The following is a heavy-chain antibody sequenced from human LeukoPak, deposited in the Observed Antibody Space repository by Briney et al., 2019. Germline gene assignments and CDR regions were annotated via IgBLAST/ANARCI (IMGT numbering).Heavy chain of an antibody. CDR1: GYTFTSYD. V-gene: IGHV1-8*01. J-gene: IGHJ6*02. CDR3: ARDSYGSGSYSPRGLDITHYYYYYGMDV. Sequence: GASVKVSCKASGYTFTSYDINWVRQATGQGLEWMGWMNPNSGNTGYAQKFQGRVTMTRNTSISTAYMELSSLRSEDTAVYYCARDSYGSGSYSPRGLDITHYYYYYGMDVWGQGTTVTVSS. D-gene: IGHD3-10*01. CDR2: MNPNSGNT.